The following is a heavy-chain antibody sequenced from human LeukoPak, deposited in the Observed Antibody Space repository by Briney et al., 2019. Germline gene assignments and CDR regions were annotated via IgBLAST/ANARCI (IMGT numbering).Heavy chain of an antibody. CDR2: INPNRGGT. V-gene: IGHV1-2*06. CDR3: ARDSSVYSTVVICVTYNSFDP. D-gene: IGHD2-8*02. J-gene: IGHJ5*02. Sequence: SGKLSCKASGYTFTRYYMQWVTQAPGPGREWRGRINPNRGGTNYAHKFQGRVTITRDTSISTAYMELSRLRSDDTAVSYFARDSSVYSTVVICVTYNSFDPRGPGSLVTVSS. CDR1: GYTFTRYY.